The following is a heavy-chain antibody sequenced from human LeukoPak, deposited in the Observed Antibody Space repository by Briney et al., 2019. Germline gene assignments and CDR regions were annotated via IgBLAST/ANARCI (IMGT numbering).Heavy chain of an antibody. D-gene: IGHD3-9*01. CDR1: AFTFSNYA. Sequence: PGASLRLSCAASAFTFSNYAMSWVRQAPGKGLEWVSAITGSGGNTYYADSVKGRFTISRDNSKNTVFLQMNSLRAEDTAVYYCAKWGDYDVLTGYYVSDYWGQGTLATVSS. V-gene: IGHV3-23*01. J-gene: IGHJ4*02. CDR3: AKWGDYDVLTGYYVSDY. CDR2: ITGSGGNT.